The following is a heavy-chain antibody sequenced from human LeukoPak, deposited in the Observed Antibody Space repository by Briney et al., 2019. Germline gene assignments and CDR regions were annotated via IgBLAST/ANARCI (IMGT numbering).Heavy chain of an antibody. D-gene: IGHD3-22*01. V-gene: IGHV4-31*03. Sequence: PSETPSLTCTVSDGSISSGGYYWSWIRQHPGKGLEWIGYIYYSGSTYYNPSLKSRVTISVDTSKNQFSLKLSSVTAADTAVYYCAGVRNYYDSSGQAPYFDYWGQGTLVTVSS. J-gene: IGHJ4*02. CDR1: DGSISSGGYY. CDR2: IYYSGST. CDR3: AGVRNYYDSSGQAPYFDY.